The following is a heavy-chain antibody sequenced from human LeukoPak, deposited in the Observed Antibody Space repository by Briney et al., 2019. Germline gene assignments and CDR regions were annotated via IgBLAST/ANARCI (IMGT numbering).Heavy chain of an antibody. D-gene: IGHD5-18*01. CDR2: IYTSGST. V-gene: IGHV4-4*07. J-gene: IGHJ6*02. CDR1: GGSISSYY. CDR3: ARVPVTRYYGLDV. Sequence: SETLSLTCTVSGGSISSYYWSWIRQPAGKGLEWIGRIYTSGSTNYNPSLKSRVTMSVDTSKNQFSLKLNSVTVADTAVYYCARVPVTRYYGLDVWGQGTTVTVSS.